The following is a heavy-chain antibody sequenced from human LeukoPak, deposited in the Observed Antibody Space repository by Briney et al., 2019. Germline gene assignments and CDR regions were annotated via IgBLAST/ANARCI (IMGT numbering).Heavy chain of an antibody. Sequence: PSETLSLTCTVSGGSISSSSYYWGWIRQPPGKGLEWIGSIYYSGSTYYNPSLKSRVTMSVDTSNNQFSLKLSSVTAADTAVYYCAREPRDGYNRLDYWGQGTLVTVSS. CDR2: IYYSGST. CDR1: GGSISSSSYY. J-gene: IGHJ4*02. V-gene: IGHV4-39*07. D-gene: IGHD5-24*01. CDR3: AREPRDGYNRLDY.